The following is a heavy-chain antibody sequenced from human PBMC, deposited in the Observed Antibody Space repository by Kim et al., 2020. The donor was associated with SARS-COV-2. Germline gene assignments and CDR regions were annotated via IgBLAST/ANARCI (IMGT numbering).Heavy chain of an antibody. V-gene: IGHV1-8*01. CDR3: ARVSLAAAGPPHFGY. D-gene: IGHD6-13*01. Sequence: QKFQGRVTMTRNTSISTAYMELSSLRSEDTAVYYCARVSLAAAGPPHFGYWGQGTLVTVSS. J-gene: IGHJ4*02.